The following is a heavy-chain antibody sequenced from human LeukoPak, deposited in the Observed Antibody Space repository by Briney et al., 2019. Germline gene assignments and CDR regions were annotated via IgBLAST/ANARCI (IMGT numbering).Heavy chain of an antibody. CDR3: AKVPYYYDSSGRVPWYFDL. J-gene: IGHJ2*01. D-gene: IGHD3-22*01. CDR2: ISGSGGST. V-gene: IGHV3-23*01. CDR1: GFTFSSYA. Sequence: GSLRLSCAASGFTFSSYAMSWVRQAPGKGLEWVSAISGSGGSTYYAESVKGRFTISRDNSKNTLYLQMNSLRAEDTAVYYCAKVPYYYDSSGRVPWYFDLWGRGTLVTVSS.